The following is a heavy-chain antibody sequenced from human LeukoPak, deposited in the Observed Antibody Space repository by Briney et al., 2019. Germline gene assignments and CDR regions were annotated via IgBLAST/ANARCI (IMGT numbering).Heavy chain of an antibody. CDR3: ARDTLLRY. CDR2: ISSSSSTI. Sequence: SGGSLRLSCAASGFTFSSYSMNWVRQAPGKGLEWVSYISSSSSTIYYADSVKGRFTISRDNAKNSLYLQMNSLRAEDTAVYYCARDTLLRYWGQGTLVTVSS. V-gene: IGHV3-48*04. J-gene: IGHJ4*02. CDR1: GFTFSSYS.